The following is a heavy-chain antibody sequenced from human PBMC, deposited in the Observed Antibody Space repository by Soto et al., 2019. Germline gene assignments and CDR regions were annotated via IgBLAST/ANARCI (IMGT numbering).Heavy chain of an antibody. CDR1: GGCISSGGYY. D-gene: IGHD3-10*01. CDR3: ARESVRGVPGDYYYYGMDV. CDR2: IYYSGST. V-gene: IGHV4-31*03. Sequence: SETLSLTCTVSGGCISSGGYYWSWIRQHPGKGLEWIGYIYYSGSTYYNPSLKSRVTISVYTSKNQFSLKLSSVTAADTAVYYCARESVRGVPGDYYYYGMDVWGQGTTVTVSS. J-gene: IGHJ6*02.